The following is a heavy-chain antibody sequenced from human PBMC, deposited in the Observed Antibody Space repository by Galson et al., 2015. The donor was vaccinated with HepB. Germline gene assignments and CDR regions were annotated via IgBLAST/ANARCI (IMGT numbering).Heavy chain of an antibody. V-gene: IGHV3-33*01. J-gene: IGHJ6*02. D-gene: IGHD5-12*01. CDR1: GFTFSSYG. CDR3: ARDKYSGYDGDYYGMDV. Sequence: SLRLSCAASGFTFSSYGMHWVRQAPGKGLEWVAVIWYDGSNKYYADSVKGRFTISRDNSKNTLYLQMNSLRAEDTAVYYCARDKYSGYDGDYYGMDVWGRGTTVTVSS. CDR2: IWYDGSNK.